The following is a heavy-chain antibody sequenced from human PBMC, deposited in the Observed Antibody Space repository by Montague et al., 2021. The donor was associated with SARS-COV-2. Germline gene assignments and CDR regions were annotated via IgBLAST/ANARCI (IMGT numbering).Heavy chain of an antibody. D-gene: IGHD2/OR15-2a*01. Sequence: SETLSLTCKVSGDSITTTTYYWVWIRQPPGKGLEWIGSINYSGSTFYNPSLKSRLSMSMDTSTNQFSLKLSSVTAADTAVYYCARDDFRWDFDCWGQGTLVTVSS. V-gene: IGHV4-39*02. J-gene: IGHJ4*02. CDR2: INYSGST. CDR3: ARDDFRWDFDC. CDR1: GDSITTTTYY.